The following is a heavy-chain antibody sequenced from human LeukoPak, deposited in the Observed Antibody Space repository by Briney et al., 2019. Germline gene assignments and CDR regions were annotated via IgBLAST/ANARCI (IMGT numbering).Heavy chain of an antibody. J-gene: IGHJ4*02. CDR2: MSYDGSII. D-gene: IGHD2-21*02. V-gene: IGHV3-30-3*01. CDR1: GFSFSSYS. Sequence: QPGRSLRLSCAASGFSFSSYSMHWVRQAPGKGLGWVAVMSYDGSIIYYADSVKGRFTISRDNSKNTLYLQMNSLRVEDTAVYYCAREVTEWGQGTLVTVSS. CDR3: AREVTE.